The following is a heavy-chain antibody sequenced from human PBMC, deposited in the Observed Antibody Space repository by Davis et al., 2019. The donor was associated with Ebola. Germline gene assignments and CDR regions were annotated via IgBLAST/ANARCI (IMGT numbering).Heavy chain of an antibody. CDR2: LSQDESEK. Sequence: PGGSLRPSCVASEFTFGNYWMTWVRQVPGKGLEWVASLSQDESEKRYVDSVKGRFTISRDNAKDSLYLQMNSLRVDDTAVYYCSREMRSAYGQIDLWGQGTLVTVSS. CDR3: SREMRSAYGQIDL. V-gene: IGHV3-7*01. CDR1: EFTFGNYW. D-gene: IGHD5-12*01. J-gene: IGHJ5*02.